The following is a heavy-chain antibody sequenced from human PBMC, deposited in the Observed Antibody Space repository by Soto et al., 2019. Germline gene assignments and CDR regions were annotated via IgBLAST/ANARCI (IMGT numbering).Heavy chain of an antibody. J-gene: IGHJ5*02. CDR3: ARVGRSGSSSGIWYWFDP. CDR2: IIPILGIA. CDR1: GGTFSSYT. V-gene: IGHV1-69*02. Sequence: GASVKVSCKASGGTFSSYTISWVRQAPGQGLEWMGRIIPILGIANYAQKFQGRVTITADKSTSTAYMELSSLRSEDTAVYYCARVGRSGSSSGIWYWFDPWGQGTLVTVSS. D-gene: IGHD6-6*01.